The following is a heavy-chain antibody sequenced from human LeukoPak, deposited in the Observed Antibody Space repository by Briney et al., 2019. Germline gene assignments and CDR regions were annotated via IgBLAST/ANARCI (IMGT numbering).Heavy chain of an antibody. CDR1: GYTFTSYD. V-gene: IGHV1-8*03. CDR3: ARIRDGYNDAYDI. Sequence: ASVKVSCKASGYTFTSYDINWVRQAPGQGLEWMGGMNPNSGNTGYAQKFQGRVTITRNTSISTAYMELSSLRSEDTAVYYCARIRDGYNDAYDIWGQGTMVTVSS. D-gene: IGHD5-24*01. CDR2: MNPNSGNT. J-gene: IGHJ3*02.